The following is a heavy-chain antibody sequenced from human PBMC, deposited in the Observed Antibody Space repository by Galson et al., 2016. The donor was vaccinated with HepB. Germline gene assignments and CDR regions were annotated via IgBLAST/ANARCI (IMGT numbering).Heavy chain of an antibody. D-gene: IGHD3-22*01. CDR2: VSYNGGLE. CDR1: GLTFSNFG. Sequence: SLRLSCAASGLTFSNFGMHWVRQAPGKGLDWVAIVSYNGGLEYYGDSVKGRFTISRDNARNTLYLEMNSLRIEDTGVYYCAKDARGDRSDLQTGGNYWGQGTLCTVSS. V-gene: IGHV3-30*18. J-gene: IGHJ4*02. CDR3: AKDARGDRSDLQTGGNY.